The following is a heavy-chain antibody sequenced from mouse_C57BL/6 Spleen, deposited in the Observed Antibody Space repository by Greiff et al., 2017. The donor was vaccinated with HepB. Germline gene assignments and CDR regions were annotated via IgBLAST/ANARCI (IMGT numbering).Heavy chain of an antibody. Sequence: QVQLQQSGPELVKPGASVKISCKASGYAFSNSWMNWVKQRPGKGLEWIGRIYPGDGDTNYNGKFKGKATLTADKSSSTAYMQLSSLTSEDSAVYFCARDHYGSSYAMDYWGQGTSVTVSS. CDR2: IYPGDGDT. V-gene: IGHV1-82*01. CDR3: ARDHYGSSYAMDY. CDR1: GYAFSNSW. J-gene: IGHJ4*01. D-gene: IGHD1-1*01.